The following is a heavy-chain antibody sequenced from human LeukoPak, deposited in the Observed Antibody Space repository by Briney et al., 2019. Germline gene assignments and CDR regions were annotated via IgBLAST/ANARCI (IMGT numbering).Heavy chain of an antibody. D-gene: IGHD2-15*01. CDR3: ARENYRYCSGGSCYSPGYYGMDV. CDR2: ISAYNGNT. CDR1: GYTFTSYG. V-gene: IGHV1-18*01. J-gene: IGHJ6*02. Sequence: GASVKVSCKASGYTFTSYGISWVRQAPGQGLEWMGWISAYNGNTNYAQKLQGRVTMTTVTSTSTAYMELRSLRSDDTAVYYCARENYRYCSGGSCYSPGYYGMDVWGQGTTVTVSS.